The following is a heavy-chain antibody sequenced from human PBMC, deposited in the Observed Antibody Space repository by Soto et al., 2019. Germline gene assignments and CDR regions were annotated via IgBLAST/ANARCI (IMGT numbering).Heavy chain of an antibody. D-gene: IGHD3-10*01. CDR3: ARLRIGVGYRANYYYMDV. V-gene: IGHV4-59*08. CDR2: IYYSGST. Sequence: TLSLTCTVSGGSISSYYWSWIRQPPGKGLEWIGYIYYSGSTNCNPSLKSRVTISVDTSKNQFSLKLSSVTAADTAVYYCARLRIGVGYRANYYYMDVWGKGTTVTVSS. J-gene: IGHJ6*03. CDR1: GGSISSYY.